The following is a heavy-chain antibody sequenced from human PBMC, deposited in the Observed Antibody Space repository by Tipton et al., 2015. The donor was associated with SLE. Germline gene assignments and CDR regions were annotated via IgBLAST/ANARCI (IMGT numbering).Heavy chain of an antibody. D-gene: IGHD3-10*01. CDR1: GGSFSGYY. Sequence: LRLSCAVYGGSFSGYYWSWIRQPPGKGLEWIGEINHSGSTNCSPSLKSRVTISVDTSKNQFSLKLSSVTAADTAVYYCARCSSGSPLDYWGQGTLVTVSS. CDR2: INHSGST. CDR3: ARCSSGSPLDY. J-gene: IGHJ4*02. V-gene: IGHV4-34*01.